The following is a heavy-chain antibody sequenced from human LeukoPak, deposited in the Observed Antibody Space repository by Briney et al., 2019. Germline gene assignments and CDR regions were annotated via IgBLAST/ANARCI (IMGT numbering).Heavy chain of an antibody. Sequence: GGSLRLSCAASGFTFSSYAMSWVRQAPGKGLEWVSAISGSGGSTYYADSVKGRFTISRDNAKNSLYLQMNSLRAEDTAVYYCARDFWYYYDSSGYYPKNDAFDIWGQGTMVTVSS. D-gene: IGHD3-22*01. J-gene: IGHJ3*02. CDR1: GFTFSSYA. CDR2: ISGSGGST. CDR3: ARDFWYYYDSSGYYPKNDAFDI. V-gene: IGHV3-23*01.